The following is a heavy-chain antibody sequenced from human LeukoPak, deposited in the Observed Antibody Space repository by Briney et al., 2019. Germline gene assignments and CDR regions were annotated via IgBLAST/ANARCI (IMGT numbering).Heavy chain of an antibody. CDR2: ISSSSSYI. J-gene: IGHJ6*03. D-gene: IGHD4-23*01. CDR3: AREEQLGMTTVVNYYYYMDV. CDR1: GFTFSSYS. V-gene: IGHV3-21*01. Sequence: PGGSLRLSCAASGFTFSSYSMNWVRQAPGKGLEWVSSISSSSSYIYYADSVKGRFTISRDNAKNSLYLQMNSLRAEDTAVYYCAREEQLGMTTVVNYYYYMDVWGKGTTVTVSS.